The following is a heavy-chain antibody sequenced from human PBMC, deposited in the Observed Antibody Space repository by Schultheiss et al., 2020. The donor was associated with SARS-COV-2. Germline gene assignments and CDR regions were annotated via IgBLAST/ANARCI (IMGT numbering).Heavy chain of an antibody. CDR2: ISGSGGST. D-gene: IGHD3-10*01. J-gene: IGHJ3*02. CDR1: GFTFSSYA. V-gene: IGHV3-23*01. Sequence: GGSLRLSYAASGFTFSSYAMSWVRQAQGKGLEWVSAISGSGGSTYYADSVKGRFTLSRDNSKNTLYLQMSSLRAEDTALYYCAKEGFGDDAFDIWGQGTMVTVSS. CDR3: AKEGFGDDAFDI.